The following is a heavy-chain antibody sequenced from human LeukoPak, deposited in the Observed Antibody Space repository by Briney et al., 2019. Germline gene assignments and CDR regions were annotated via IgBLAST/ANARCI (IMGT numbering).Heavy chain of an antibody. D-gene: IGHD6-13*01. CDR1: GGSISSYY. V-gene: IGHV4-59*12. Sequence: SETLSLTCTVSGGSISSYYWSWIRQPPGKGLEWIGYIYYSGSTNYNPSLKSRVTMSVETSKNQFSLKLSSVTAADTAVYYCARDAKIHSSSWSRWGQGTLVTVSS. CDR3: ARDAKIHSSSWSR. J-gene: IGHJ4*02. CDR2: IYYSGST.